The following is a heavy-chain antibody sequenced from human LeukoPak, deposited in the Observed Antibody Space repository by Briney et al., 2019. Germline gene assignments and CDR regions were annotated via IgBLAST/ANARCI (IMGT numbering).Heavy chain of an antibody. CDR3: ASFGLLFDY. V-gene: IGHV4-39*01. D-gene: IGHD2-15*01. CDR2: IYYSGST. CDR1: GGSISSSSYY. Sequence: SETLSLTCTVSGGSISSSSYYWGWIRQPPGKGLEWIGTIYYSGSTYYNPSLKSRVTISVDTSKNQFSLELSSVTAADTAVYYCASFGLLFDYWGQRTLVTVSS. J-gene: IGHJ4*02.